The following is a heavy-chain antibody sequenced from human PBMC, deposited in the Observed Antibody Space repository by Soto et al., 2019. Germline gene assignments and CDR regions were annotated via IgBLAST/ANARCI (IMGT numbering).Heavy chain of an antibody. J-gene: IGHJ5*02. D-gene: IGHD1-1*01. CDR1: GFSFSTYW. Sequence: EVQLVESGGGLVQPGGSLRLSCAASGFSFSTYWMAWVRQAPGKGLEWVANIDQGGGEKYYVDSVRGRFTISRDTAKHSLNLARKSPRAADEASYDRARGGNGFHPWGQGALGSVAA. V-gene: IGHV3-7*04. CDR2: IDQGGGEK. CDR3: ARGGNGFHP.